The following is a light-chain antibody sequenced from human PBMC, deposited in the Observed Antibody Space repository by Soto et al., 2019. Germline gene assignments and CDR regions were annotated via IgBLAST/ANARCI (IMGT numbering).Light chain of an antibody. J-gene: IGKJ3*01. V-gene: IGKV3-11*01. CDR3: QQRSNWPLG. CDR1: QSVSSY. Sequence: EIVLTQSPGTLSLSPGERATLSCRASQSVSSYLAWYQQKPGQAPRLLIYDASNRATGIPARFSGSGSGTDFTLTISRLEPEDFAVYYCQQRSNWPLGFGPGTKVDI. CDR2: DAS.